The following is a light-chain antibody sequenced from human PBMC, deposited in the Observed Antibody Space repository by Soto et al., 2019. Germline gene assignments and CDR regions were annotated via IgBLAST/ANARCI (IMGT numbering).Light chain of an antibody. CDR1: QSVSSSY. Sequence: EIVLTHSPGTLSLSPGEIATLSCRASQSVSSSYLAWYQQKPGQPPRLLIYGASSRATGIPDRFSGSGSGTDFTLTISSLEPEDFAVYYCQQRYNWPITFGQGTRLEI. V-gene: IGKV3D-20*02. J-gene: IGKJ5*01. CDR2: GAS. CDR3: QQRYNWPIT.